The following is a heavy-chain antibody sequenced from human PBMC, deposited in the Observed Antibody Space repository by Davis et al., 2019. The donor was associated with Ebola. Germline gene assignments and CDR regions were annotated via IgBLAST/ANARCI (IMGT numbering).Heavy chain of an antibody. CDR1: GFTFSSYS. CDR2: ISSSSSYI. V-gene: IGHV3-21*01. D-gene: IGHD5-24*01. J-gene: IGHJ6*02. Sequence: PGGSLRLSCAASGFTFSSYSMNWVRQAPGKGLEWVSSISSSSSYIYYADSVKGRFTISRDNAKNSLYLQMNSLRVEDTAVYYCARPEISNYYYGMDVWGQGTMVSVSS. CDR3: ARPEISNYYYGMDV.